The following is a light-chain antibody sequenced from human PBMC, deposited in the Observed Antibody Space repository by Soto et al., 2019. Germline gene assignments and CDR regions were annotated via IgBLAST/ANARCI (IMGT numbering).Light chain of an antibody. CDR3: QQYNNWLLIT. V-gene: IGKV3-15*01. Sequence: EIVLTQSPGTLSLSPGERATLSCRASQSVSSSYLAWYQQKPGQAPRLLIYGASTRATGIPARFSGSGSGTEFTLTISSLQSEDFAVYYCQQYNNWLLITFGGGTKADIK. CDR2: GAS. J-gene: IGKJ4*01. CDR1: QSVSSSY.